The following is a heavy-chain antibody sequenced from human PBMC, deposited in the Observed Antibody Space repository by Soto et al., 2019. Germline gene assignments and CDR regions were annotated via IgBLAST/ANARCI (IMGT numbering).Heavy chain of an antibody. V-gene: IGHV3-23*01. Sequence: EVQLLESGGGLVQPGGSLRLSCAASGFTFSSYAMSWVRQAPGKGLEWVSAISGSGGSTYYADSVKGRFTISRDNSKNTLYLQMNRLRAEDTAVYYCANSLLWFGELLGPDYWGQGTLVTVSS. CDR2: ISGSGGST. CDR1: GFTFSSYA. D-gene: IGHD3-10*01. CDR3: ANSLLWFGELLGPDY. J-gene: IGHJ4*02.